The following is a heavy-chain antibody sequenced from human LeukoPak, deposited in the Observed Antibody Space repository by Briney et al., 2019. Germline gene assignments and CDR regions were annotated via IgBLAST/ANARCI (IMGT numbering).Heavy chain of an antibody. CDR1: GGSISSSNW. Sequence: SGTLSLTCAVSGGSISSSNWWSWVRQPPGKGLEWIREIYHSGSTNYNPSLKSRVTISVDTSKNQFSLKLSSVTAADTAVYYCARHVKHSGDRPFDYWGQGTLVTVSS. CDR2: IYHSGST. V-gene: IGHV4-4*02. CDR3: ARHVKHSGDRPFDY. D-gene: IGHD4-17*01. J-gene: IGHJ4*02.